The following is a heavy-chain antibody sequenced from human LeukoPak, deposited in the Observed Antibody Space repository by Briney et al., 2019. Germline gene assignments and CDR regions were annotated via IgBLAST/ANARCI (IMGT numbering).Heavy chain of an antibody. J-gene: IGHJ6*02. CDR3: ARDSAYSSSWYDYYYYGMDV. Sequence: PGGSLRLSCAASGFTFSSYWMSWVRQAPGKGPEWVANIKQDGSEKYYVDSVKGRFTISRDNAKNSLYLQMNSLRAEDTAVYYCARDSAYSSSWYDYYYYGMDVWGQGTTVTVSS. CDR1: GFTFSSYW. D-gene: IGHD6-13*01. V-gene: IGHV3-7*01. CDR2: IKQDGSEK.